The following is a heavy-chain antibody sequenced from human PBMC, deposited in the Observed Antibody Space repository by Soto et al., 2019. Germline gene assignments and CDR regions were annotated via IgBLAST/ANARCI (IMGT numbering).Heavy chain of an antibody. CDR3: ARRTDYYASSGTFDY. J-gene: IGHJ4*02. CDR1: GGSISSNNW. CDR2: IYHSGST. Sequence: LSLTCAVSGGSISSNNWWSWVRQPPGKGLEWIGEIYHSGSTNYNPSLESRVTILVDKSKNKFSLNLSSVTAADTAVYYCARRTDYYASSGTFDYWGQGTLVTVSS. V-gene: IGHV4-4*02. D-gene: IGHD3-22*01.